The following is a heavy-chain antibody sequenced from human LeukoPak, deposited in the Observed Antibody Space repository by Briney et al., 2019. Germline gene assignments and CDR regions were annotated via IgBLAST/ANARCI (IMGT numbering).Heavy chain of an antibody. V-gene: IGHV4-38-2*01. CDR2: IYHGGST. CDR1: GYSISGGYY. CDR3: ASLGVVPGAIPDAFDI. Sequence: PSETLSLTCAVSGYSISGGYYWGWIRPPPGKGLEWIGSIYHGGSTFYNPSLKSRVTISADTTKNQFSLKLSSVTAADTAVYYCASLGVVPGAIPDAFDIWGQGTMVIVSS. D-gene: IGHD2-2*02. J-gene: IGHJ3*02.